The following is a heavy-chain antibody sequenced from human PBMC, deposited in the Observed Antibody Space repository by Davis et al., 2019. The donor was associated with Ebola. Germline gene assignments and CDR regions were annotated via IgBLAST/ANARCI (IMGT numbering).Heavy chain of an antibody. Sequence: GESLKISCAASGFTFDDYGMSWVRQAPGKGLEWVSAISGSGGSTYYADSVKGRFTISRDNSKNTLYLQMNSLRAEDTAVYYCAKGNPVAAKGWFDPWGQGTLVTVSS. V-gene: IGHV3-23*01. CDR3: AKGNPVAAKGWFDP. D-gene: IGHD2-15*01. CDR2: ISGSGGST. CDR1: GFTFDDYG. J-gene: IGHJ5*02.